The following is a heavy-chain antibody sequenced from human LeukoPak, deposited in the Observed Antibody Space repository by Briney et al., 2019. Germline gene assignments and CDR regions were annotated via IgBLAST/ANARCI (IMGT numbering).Heavy chain of an antibody. Sequence: ASVKDSCKASGYTFISYGISWVRQAPGQGLEWMGWINPNSGGTNYAQKFQGRVTMTRDTSISTAYMELSRLRSDDTAVYYCARTGYSGYLAAYWGQGTLVTVSS. V-gene: IGHV1-2*02. D-gene: IGHD5-12*01. CDR3: ARTGYSGYLAAY. CDR2: INPNSGGT. J-gene: IGHJ4*02. CDR1: GYTFISYG.